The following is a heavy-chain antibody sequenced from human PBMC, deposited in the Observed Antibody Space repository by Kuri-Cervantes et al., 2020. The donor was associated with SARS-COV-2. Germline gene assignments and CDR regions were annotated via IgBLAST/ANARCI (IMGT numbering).Heavy chain of an antibody. D-gene: IGHD2-2*01. CDR3: ARALGYCSSTSCSYWDYYYYGMDV. J-gene: IGHJ6*02. V-gene: IGHV1-2*02. CDR2: INPNSGGT. CDR1: GYTFTGYY. Sequence: ASVKVSCKASGYTFTGYYMHWVRQAPGQGLEWMGWINPNSGGTNYAQKFQGRVTMTRDTSISTAYMELSRLRSDDTAVYYCARALGYCSSTSCSYWDYYYYGMDVWGQGTTVTVSS.